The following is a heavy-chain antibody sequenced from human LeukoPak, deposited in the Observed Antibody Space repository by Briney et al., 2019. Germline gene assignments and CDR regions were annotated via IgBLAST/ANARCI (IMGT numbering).Heavy chain of an antibody. CDR2: VSWNSGTI. D-gene: IGHD3-10*01. J-gene: IGHJ4*02. CDR3: ARSNYYGSGSYMDY. CDR1: GFTFDDYA. Sequence: GGSLRLSCAAAGFTFDDYAIHWVRQAARKGLEWVSGVSWNSGTIGYADSVKGRFTISRDNAKNSLYLQMNSLRAEDMALYYCARSNYYGSGSYMDYWGQGTLVTVSS. V-gene: IGHV3-9*03.